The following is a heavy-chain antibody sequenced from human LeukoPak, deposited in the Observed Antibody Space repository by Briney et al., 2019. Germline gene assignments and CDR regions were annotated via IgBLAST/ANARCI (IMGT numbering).Heavy chain of an antibody. Sequence: SETLSLTCTVSGGSISSYYWNWTRQPPGKGLEWIGYIYYSGSTNYNTSLKSRLTISVDTSKNQFSLKLSSVTAADTAVYYCARYVWGSYPTFEDYWGQGTLVTVSS. J-gene: IGHJ4*02. V-gene: IGHV4-59*01. CDR1: GGSISSYY. CDR2: IYYSGST. D-gene: IGHD3-16*02. CDR3: ARYVWGSYPTFEDY.